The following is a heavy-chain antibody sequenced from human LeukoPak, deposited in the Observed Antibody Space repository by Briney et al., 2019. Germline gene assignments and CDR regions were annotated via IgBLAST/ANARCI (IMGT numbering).Heavy chain of an antibody. CDR1: GFTFSSYS. J-gene: IGHJ4*02. CDR2: ISSSSSYI. Sequence: GGSLRLSCAASGFTFSSYSMNWVRQAPGKGLEWVSSISSSSSYIYYADSVKGRFTISRDNAKNSLYLQMNSLRAEDTAVYYCARGGRFHYYDSSGYSGWGQGTLVTVSS. CDR3: ARGGRFHYYDSSGYSG. D-gene: IGHD3-22*01. V-gene: IGHV3-21*01.